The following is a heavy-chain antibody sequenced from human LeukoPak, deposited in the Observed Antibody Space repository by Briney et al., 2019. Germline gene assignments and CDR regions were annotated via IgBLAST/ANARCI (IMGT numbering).Heavy chain of an antibody. CDR2: ISAYNGNT. V-gene: IGHV1-18*04. D-gene: IGHD3-3*01. Sequence: ASVKVSCKASGYTFTGYYMHWVRQAPGQGLEWMGWISAYNGNTNYAQKLQGRVTMTTDTSTSTAYMELRSLRSDDTAVYYCARDLYSDFWSGYSCFDYWGQGTLVTVSS. CDR3: ARDLYSDFWSGYSCFDY. J-gene: IGHJ4*02. CDR1: GYTFTGYY.